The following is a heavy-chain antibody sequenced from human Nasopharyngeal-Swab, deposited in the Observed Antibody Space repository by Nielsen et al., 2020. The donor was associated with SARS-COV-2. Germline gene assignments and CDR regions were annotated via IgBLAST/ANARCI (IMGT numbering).Heavy chain of an antibody. V-gene: IGHV4-59*01. J-gene: IGHJ5*02. D-gene: IGHD6-19*01. Sequence: SETLSLTCTVSGGSITSYYWGWIRQPPGKGLEWIGYIFHSGNTNYNPSLKSRVTMPVDTSKNQFSLRLSSVTAADSAVYYCARPTLGYSSFWFDPWGQGTLVTVSS. CDR3: ARPTLGYSSFWFDP. CDR2: IFHSGNT. CDR1: GGSITSYY.